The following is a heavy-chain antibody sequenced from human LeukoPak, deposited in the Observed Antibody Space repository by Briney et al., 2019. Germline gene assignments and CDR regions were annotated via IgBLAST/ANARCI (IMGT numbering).Heavy chain of an antibody. V-gene: IGHV3-7*01. CDR3: ARRWARRITIFGVVRHDSFHFDY. CDR2: IKQDGSEK. CDR1: GFTFSSYG. Sequence: PGGSLRLSCAASGFTFSSYGMHWVRQAPGKGLEWVANIKQDGSEKYYVDSVKGRFTISRDNAKNSLYLQMNSLRAEDTAVYYCARRWARRITIFGVVRHDSFHFDYWGQGTLVTVSS. D-gene: IGHD3-3*01. J-gene: IGHJ4*02.